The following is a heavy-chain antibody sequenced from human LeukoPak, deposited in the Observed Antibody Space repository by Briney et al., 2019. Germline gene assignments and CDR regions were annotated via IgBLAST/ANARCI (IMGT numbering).Heavy chain of an antibody. J-gene: IGHJ4*02. CDR1: GGSISSYY. D-gene: IGHD5-18*01. V-gene: IGHV4-59*01. Sequence: SETLSLTCTVSGGSISSYYWSWIRQPPGKGLEWIGYIYYSGSTNYNPSLKSRVAISVDTFKNQFSLKLSSVTAADTAVYYCARGYSYGGAYYFDYWGQGTLVTVSS. CDR2: IYYSGST. CDR3: ARGYSYGGAYYFDY.